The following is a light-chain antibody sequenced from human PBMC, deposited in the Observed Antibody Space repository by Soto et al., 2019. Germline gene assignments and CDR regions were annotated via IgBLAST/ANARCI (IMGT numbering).Light chain of an antibody. Sequence: DIQMTQSPSSLSASVGDRVTSTCRASQGISNHLAWYQQQPGKVPKLLIYVASTLQSGVPSRFSGSGSGTDFTLTISSLQPEDVATYYCQKYNSAPWTFGQGTEVEIK. J-gene: IGKJ1*01. CDR1: QGISNH. CDR2: VAS. V-gene: IGKV1-27*01. CDR3: QKYNSAPWT.